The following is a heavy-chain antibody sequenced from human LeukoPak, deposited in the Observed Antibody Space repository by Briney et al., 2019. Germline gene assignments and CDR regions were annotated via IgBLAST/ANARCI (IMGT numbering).Heavy chain of an antibody. J-gene: IGHJ4*02. CDR1: GFTFSRYW. Sequence: QSGGSLRLSCAASGFTFSRYWMHWVRQAPGKGLVWVSRINPDGSTTSYADSVKGRFTISRDNSKNTLYLQMNSLRAEDTAVYYCAKEKWELRSYFDYWGQGTLVTVSS. V-gene: IGHV3-74*01. D-gene: IGHD1-26*01. CDR2: INPDGSTT. CDR3: AKEKWELRSYFDY.